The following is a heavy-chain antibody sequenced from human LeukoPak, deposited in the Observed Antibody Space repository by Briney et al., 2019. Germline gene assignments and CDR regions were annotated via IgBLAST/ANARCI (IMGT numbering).Heavy chain of an antibody. J-gene: IGHJ4*02. CDR2: IYYSGST. CDR1: GGSISSYY. V-gene: IGHV4-59*01. Sequence: SETLSLTCTVSGGSISSYYWSWIRQPPGKGLEWIGYIYYSGSTNYNPSLKSRVTISVDTSKNQFSLKLSSVTAAGTAVYYCARVIAVAGRYFDYWGQGTLVTVSS. D-gene: IGHD6-19*01. CDR3: ARVIAVAGRYFDY.